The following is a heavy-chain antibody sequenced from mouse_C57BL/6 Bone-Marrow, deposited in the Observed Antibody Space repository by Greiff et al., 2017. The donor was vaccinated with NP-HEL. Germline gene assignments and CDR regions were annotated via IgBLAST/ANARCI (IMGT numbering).Heavy chain of an antibody. Sequence: QVQLQQSGPGLVQPSQSLSITCTVSGFSLTSYGVHWVRQSPGKGLEWLGVIWRGGSTDYNAAFMSRLSITKDNSKSQVFFKMNSLQADDAAIYSCAANYYGSSPFAYWGQGTLVTVSA. CDR1: GFSLTSYG. V-gene: IGHV2-5*01. J-gene: IGHJ3*01. D-gene: IGHD1-1*01. CDR3: AANYYGSSPFAY. CDR2: IWRGGST.